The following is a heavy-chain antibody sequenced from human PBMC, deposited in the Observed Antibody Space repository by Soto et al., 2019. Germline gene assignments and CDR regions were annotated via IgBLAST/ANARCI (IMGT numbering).Heavy chain of an antibody. CDR1: GYTFTSYG. J-gene: IGHJ4*02. D-gene: IGHD3-22*01. V-gene: IGHV1-18*01. CDR2: ISAYNGNT. Sequence: ASVKVSCKASGYTFTSYGISWVRQAPGQGLEWMGWISAYNGNTNYAQKLQGRVTMTTDTSTSTAYMELRSLRSDDTAVYYCARAARYYYDSSGPGPFDYWGQGTLVTVSS. CDR3: ARAARYYYDSSGPGPFDY.